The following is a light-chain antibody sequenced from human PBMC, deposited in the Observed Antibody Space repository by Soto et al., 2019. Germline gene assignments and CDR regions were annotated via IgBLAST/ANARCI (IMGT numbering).Light chain of an antibody. Sequence: QLVLTQPPSVSGAPGQRVTISCTGSSSNIGAGYDVHWYQQLPGTAPKLLISANSNRPSGVPNRFSGSKSGTSASLAITGLQAEDEADYYCQSYDSSLSAWVFGGGTKLTVL. CDR3: QSYDSSLSAWV. CDR2: ANS. CDR1: SSNIGAGYD. V-gene: IGLV1-40*01. J-gene: IGLJ3*02.